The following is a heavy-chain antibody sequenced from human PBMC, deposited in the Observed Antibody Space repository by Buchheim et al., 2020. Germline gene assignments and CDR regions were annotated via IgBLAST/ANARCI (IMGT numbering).Heavy chain of an antibody. Sequence: QVQLVQSGAEVKKPGASVKVSCKASGYTFTSYYMHWVRQAPGQGLEWMGIINPSGGSTSYAQKFQGRVTMTRDTSKSTGYMELSSLRSEDTAVYYCARDYSSGWLYGPGYYYYGMDVWGQGTT. V-gene: IGHV1-46*01. D-gene: IGHD6-19*01. CDR1: GYTFTSYY. CDR3: ARDYSSGWLYGPGYYYYGMDV. J-gene: IGHJ6*02. CDR2: INPSGGST.